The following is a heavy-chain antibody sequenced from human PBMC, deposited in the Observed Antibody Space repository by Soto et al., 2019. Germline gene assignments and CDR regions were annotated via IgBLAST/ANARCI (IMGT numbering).Heavy chain of an antibody. Sequence: VQIVQSGAEERKPGASVKVSCKASGYIFTGYAMHWVRQAPGQRLEWMAWINGGNGNTRYSQKFQGRVTITRDTSANTAHMELSSLRSEDTAVYYCARAGTVLGLLGNYYGMDVWGQGTTVTVSS. CDR3: ARAGTVLGLLGNYYGMDV. D-gene: IGHD3-16*01. V-gene: IGHV1-3*05. CDR1: GYIFTGYA. J-gene: IGHJ6*02. CDR2: INGGNGNT.